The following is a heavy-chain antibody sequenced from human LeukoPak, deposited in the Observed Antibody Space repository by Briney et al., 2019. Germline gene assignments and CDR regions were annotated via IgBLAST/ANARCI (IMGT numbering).Heavy chain of an antibody. J-gene: IGHJ5*02. CDR2: IYSGGST. D-gene: IGHD2-2*01. Sequence: TGGSLRLSCAASGFTVSSSYMSGVRQAPGKGLEWVSVIYSGGSTYYADSVKGRFTISRDNSKNTLYLQMNSLRGDDTGIYYCAKDWSTNWSNWFDHWGQGTLVTVSS. CDR3: AKDWSTNWSNWFDH. V-gene: IGHV3-53*05. CDR1: GFTVSSSY.